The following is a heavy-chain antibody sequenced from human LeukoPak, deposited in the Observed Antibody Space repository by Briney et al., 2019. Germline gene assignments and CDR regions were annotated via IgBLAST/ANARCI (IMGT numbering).Heavy chain of an antibody. Sequence: GGSLRLSCAASGFTFSSYWMSWVRQAPGKGLEWVANIKQDGSEKYYVDSVRGRFTISRDNAKNSLYLQMNSLRAEDTAVYYCARGALYYDILTCYYSYLVDCWGQGTLVSVAS. J-gene: IGHJ4*02. CDR3: ARGALYYDILTCYYSYLVDC. V-gene: IGHV3-7*03. CDR2: IKQDGSEK. CDR1: GFTFSSYW. D-gene: IGHD3-9*01.